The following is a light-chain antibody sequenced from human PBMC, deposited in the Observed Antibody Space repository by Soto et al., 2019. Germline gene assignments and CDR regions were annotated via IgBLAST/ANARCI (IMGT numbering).Light chain of an antibody. CDR2: DAS. V-gene: IGKV3-20*01. Sequence: EIVLTQSPGTLSLSPGERATLSCRASQSVTSNSLAWYQHKLGQAPRLLIYDASSRATGIPDRFSGSGSGTDLTLTISRLEPEDFAVYFCQQFGTSPSTFGPGTKVAIK. CDR1: QSVTSNS. CDR3: QQFGTSPST. J-gene: IGKJ3*01.